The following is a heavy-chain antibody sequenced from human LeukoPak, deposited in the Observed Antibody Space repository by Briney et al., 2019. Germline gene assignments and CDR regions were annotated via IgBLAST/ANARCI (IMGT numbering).Heavy chain of an antibody. CDR2: IYTSGST. J-gene: IGHJ5*02. D-gene: IGHD2-15*01. V-gene: IGHV4-4*07. Sequence: SETLSLTCTVSGGSISSYYWSWIRQPAGKGLEWIGHIYTSGSTNYNPSLKSRVTMSVDTSKNQFSLKLRSVTAADTAVYYCARDPATWWFDPWGQGTLVTVSS. CDR3: ARDPATWWFDP. CDR1: GGSISSYY.